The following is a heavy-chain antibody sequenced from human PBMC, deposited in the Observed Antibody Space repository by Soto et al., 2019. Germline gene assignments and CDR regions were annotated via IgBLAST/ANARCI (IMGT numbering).Heavy chain of an antibody. CDR2: IIPIFGTA. D-gene: IGHD6-19*01. J-gene: IGHJ6*02. V-gene: IGHV1-69*13. CDR3: AREDLRGVAGAGPMDG. Sequence: ASVKVSCKASGCTFSSYAISWVRQAPGQGLEWMGGIIPIFGTANYAQKFQGRVTITADESTSTAYMELSSLRSEDTAVYYCAREDLRGVAGAGPMDGWCQGRXFTVSS. CDR1: GCTFSSYA.